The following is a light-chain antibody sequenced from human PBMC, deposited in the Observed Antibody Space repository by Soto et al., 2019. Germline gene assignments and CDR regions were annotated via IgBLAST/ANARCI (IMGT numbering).Light chain of an antibody. CDR2: STY. CDR1: SSNIGRNY. Sequence: QSVLTQPPSASGTPGQRVTISCSGGSSNIGRNYVFWYQQLPGTAPKLLIYSTYQRPSGVPDRFSGSKSGTSASLAISGLRSEDEADYYCSSYTSSSPYVFGTGTKLTVL. CDR3: SSYTSSSPYV. V-gene: IGLV1-47*02. J-gene: IGLJ1*01.